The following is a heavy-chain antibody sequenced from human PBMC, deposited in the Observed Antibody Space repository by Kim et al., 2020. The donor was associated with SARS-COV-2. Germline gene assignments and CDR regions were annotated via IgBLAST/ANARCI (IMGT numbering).Heavy chain of an antibody. CDR2: IHDAGST. D-gene: IGHD1-26*01. V-gene: IGHV3-53*01. Sequence: GGSLRLSCAVSGSSVRSSYMTWVRQAPGKGLEWVSAIHDAGSTYYADSVKGRFTISRDIPKNTVYLQMNGLRADDTAVYYFSRSTVGAYFDYWGQGSLV. CDR1: GSSVRSSY. J-gene: IGHJ4*02. CDR3: SRSTVGAYFDY.